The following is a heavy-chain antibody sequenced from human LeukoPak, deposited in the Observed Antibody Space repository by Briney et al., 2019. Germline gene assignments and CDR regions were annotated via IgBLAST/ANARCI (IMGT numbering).Heavy chain of an antibody. CDR3: ARVLRYCSGGNCYSGGLGYMDV. J-gene: IGHJ6*03. CDR2: ISRSGSTK. CDR1: GFTFSDYN. Sequence: PGGSLRLSCAASGFTFSDYNMRWIRQAPGKGLEWVSSISRSGSTKYYADSVKGRFTISRDNAKNSLFLQMNSLRAEDTAVYYCARVLRYCSGGNCYSGGLGYMDVWGKGTTVTVSS. D-gene: IGHD2-15*01. V-gene: IGHV3-11*01.